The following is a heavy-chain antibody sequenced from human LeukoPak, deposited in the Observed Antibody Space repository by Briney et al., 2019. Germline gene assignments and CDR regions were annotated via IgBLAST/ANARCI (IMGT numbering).Heavy chain of an antibody. CDR1: GYSISSGYY. D-gene: IGHD2-2*01. J-gene: IGHJ4*02. V-gene: IGHV4-38-2*02. Sequence: SETLSLTCTVSGYSISSGYYWGCLRQPPGKGLEWIGTIYHSGSTYYNASLKSRFTISVDTSKNQFSLKLTSVTAADTAVYYCARVRGYCSSTICYRYYFDYWGQGTLVTVSS. CDR3: ARVRGYCSSTICYRYYFDY. CDR2: IYHSGST.